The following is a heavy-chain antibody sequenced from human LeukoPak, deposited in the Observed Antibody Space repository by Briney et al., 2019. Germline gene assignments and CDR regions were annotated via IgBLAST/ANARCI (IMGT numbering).Heavy chain of an antibody. D-gene: IGHD2-2*01. CDR2: IKQDGSEK. CDR3: ASGEGDIVVVPAAFDY. Sequence: GGSLRLSCAASGFTFSSYWMSWVRQAPGKGLEWVANIKQDGSEKYYVDSVKGRFTISRDNAKNSLYLQMNSLRAEDTAVYYCASGEGDIVVVPAAFDYWGQGTLVTVSS. CDR1: GFTFSSYW. V-gene: IGHV3-7*01. J-gene: IGHJ4*02.